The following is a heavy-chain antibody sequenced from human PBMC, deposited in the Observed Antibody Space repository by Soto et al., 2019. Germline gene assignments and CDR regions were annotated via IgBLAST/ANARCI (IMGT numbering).Heavy chain of an antibody. CDR3: ARASGYYPTLDY. D-gene: IGHD3-22*01. V-gene: IGHV4-59*01. Sequence: SETLSLTCTVSGGSISSYYWSWIRQPPGKGLEWIGYIYYSGSTNYNPSLKSRVTISVDTSKNQFSLKLSSVTAADTAVYYCARASGYYPTLDYWGQGTLVTVSS. CDR2: IYYSGST. CDR1: GGSISSYY. J-gene: IGHJ4*02.